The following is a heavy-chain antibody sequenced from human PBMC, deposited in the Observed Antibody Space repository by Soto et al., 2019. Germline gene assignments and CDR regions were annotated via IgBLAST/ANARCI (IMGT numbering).Heavy chain of an antibody. J-gene: IGHJ6*02. Sequence: EVQLVESGGGLVQPGRSLRLSCAASGFTFDDYAMHWVRQAPGKGLEWVSGISWNSGTIGYADSVKGRFTISRDNPKTSLSLQMNSLRAEDTALYYSAKHSTLGGLGRIDVWGQGTTVTVSS. V-gene: IGHV3-9*01. D-gene: IGHD3-16*01. CDR2: ISWNSGTI. CDR3: AKHSTLGGLGRIDV. CDR1: GFTFDDYA.